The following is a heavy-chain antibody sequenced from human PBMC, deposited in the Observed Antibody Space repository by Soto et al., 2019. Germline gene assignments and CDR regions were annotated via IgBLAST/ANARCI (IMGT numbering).Heavy chain of an antibody. Sequence: GGSLRLSCAASGFTFSSYSMNWVRQAPGKGLEWVSSISSSSSYIYYADSVKGRFTISRDNAKNSLYLQMNSLRAEDTAVYYCARAQGGTVTSHYYYYYMDVWGKGTTVTVSS. J-gene: IGHJ6*03. CDR2: ISSSSSYI. D-gene: IGHD4-17*01. CDR1: GFTFSSYS. CDR3: ARAQGGTVTSHYYYYYMDV. V-gene: IGHV3-21*01.